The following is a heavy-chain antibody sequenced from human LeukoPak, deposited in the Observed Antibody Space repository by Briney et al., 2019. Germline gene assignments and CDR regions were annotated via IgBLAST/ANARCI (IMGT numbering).Heavy chain of an antibody. CDR1: GFTFSSYG. V-gene: IGHV3-33*01. J-gene: IGHJ5*02. D-gene: IGHD3-10*01. Sequence: GRSLRLSCAASGFTFSSYGMHWVRQAPGKGLEWVAVIWYDGSNKYYADSVKGRFTISRDNSKNTLYLQMNSLRAEDTAVFYCARETWFGEFCNWCGPWGWGPLVTVSA. CDR3: ARETWFGEFCNWCGP. CDR2: IWYDGSNK.